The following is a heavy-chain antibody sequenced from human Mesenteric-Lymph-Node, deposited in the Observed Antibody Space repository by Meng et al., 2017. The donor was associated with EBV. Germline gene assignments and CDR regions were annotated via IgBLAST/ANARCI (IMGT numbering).Heavy chain of an antibody. CDR2: IFWDDDK. J-gene: IGHJ4*02. CDR1: AFSLNTNGLS. Sequence: QITLKEAGPTLVKPTQTLSLTCTFSAFSLNTNGLSVGWIRQPPGKALEWLALIFWDDDKRYNPSLSSRLTITKDTSRNQVVLTMTNMDPVDTATYYCASQGFRELSLFDFWGQGTLVTVSS. D-gene: IGHD2/OR15-2a*01. CDR3: ASQGFRELSLFDF. V-gene: IGHV2-5*02.